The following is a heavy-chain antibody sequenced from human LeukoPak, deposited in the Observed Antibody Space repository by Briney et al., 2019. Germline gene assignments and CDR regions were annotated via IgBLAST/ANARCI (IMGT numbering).Heavy chain of an antibody. CDR1: GFTYSDYA. CDR2: ITPTNDNN. V-gene: IGHV3-21*01. Sequence: GGSLRLSCAAAGFTYSDYAMELVRPTPGKGLEWVSSITPTNDNNYYTPSVEGRFTITRDNAKHSLYLQMNNLRADDTAVYYCARLAGPRPGTYYFDFWGQGVQVTVSS. D-gene: IGHD6-19*01. CDR3: ARLAGPRPGTYYFDF. J-gene: IGHJ4*02.